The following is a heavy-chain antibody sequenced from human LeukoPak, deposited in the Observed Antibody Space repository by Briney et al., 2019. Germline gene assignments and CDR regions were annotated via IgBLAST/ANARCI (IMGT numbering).Heavy chain of an antibody. J-gene: IGHJ4*02. CDR3: ARYCSSTSCKYYFDY. V-gene: IGHV3-74*01. CDR2: INSDGSST. CDR1: GFTFSSYW. Sequence: PGGSLRLSCAASGFTFSSYWMHWVRQAPGKGLVWVSRINSDGSSTSYADSVKGRFTISRDNAKNTLYLQMNSLGAEDTAVYYCARYCSSTSCKYYFDYWGQGTLVTVSS. D-gene: IGHD2-2*01.